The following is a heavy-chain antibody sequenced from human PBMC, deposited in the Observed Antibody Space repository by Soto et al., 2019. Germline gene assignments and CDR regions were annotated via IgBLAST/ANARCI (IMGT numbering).Heavy chain of an antibody. J-gene: IGHJ5*02. CDR3: ARDSEPIVVVPAATNWFDP. CDR2: ISSSSSYI. CDR1: GFTFSSYS. V-gene: IGHV3-21*01. Sequence: GGSLRLSCAASGFTFSSYSMNWVRQAPGKGLEWVSSISSSSSYIYYADSVKGRFTISRDNAKNSLYLQMNSLRAEDTAVYYCARDSEPIVVVPAATNWFDPWGQGTLVTVSS. D-gene: IGHD2-2*01.